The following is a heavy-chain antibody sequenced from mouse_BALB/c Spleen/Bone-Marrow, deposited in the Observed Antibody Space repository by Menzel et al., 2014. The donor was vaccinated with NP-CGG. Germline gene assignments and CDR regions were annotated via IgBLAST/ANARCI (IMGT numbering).Heavy chain of an antibody. CDR2: IHYSGST. Sequence: EVQLVESGPDLVKPSQSLSLTCTASGYSITNGYICHWIRQSPGNKLEWRGYIHYSGSTNYNPSFESRISITRDTSKNQFFLQLNSVTTEDTATYYCARRKSYYSGFDYWGQGTPLTVSS. J-gene: IGHJ2*01. V-gene: IGHV3-1*02. CDR1: GYSITNGYI. D-gene: IGHD1-1*01. CDR3: ARRKSYYSGFDY.